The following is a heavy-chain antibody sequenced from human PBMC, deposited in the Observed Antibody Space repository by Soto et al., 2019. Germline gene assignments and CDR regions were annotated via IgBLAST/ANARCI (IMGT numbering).Heavy chain of an antibody. D-gene: IGHD3-3*01. CDR2: IYYSGGT. J-gene: IGHJ4*02. V-gene: IGHV4-31*03. Sequence: QVQLQESGPGLVKPSQTLSLTCTVSGGSISSGGYYWSWIRQHPGKGLEWIGYIYYSGGTYYNPSLKSRVTISVDTSKNQFSLKLSSVTAADTAVYYCARGMVAYYDFWSGYSSYFDYWGQGTLVTVSS. CDR1: GGSISSGGYY. CDR3: ARGMVAYYDFWSGYSSYFDY.